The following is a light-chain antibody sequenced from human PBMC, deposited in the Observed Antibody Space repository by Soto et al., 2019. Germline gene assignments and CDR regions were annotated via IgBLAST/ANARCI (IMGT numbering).Light chain of an antibody. CDR3: QPYGSSRT. CDR2: GAS. J-gene: IGKJ1*01. CDR1: QNFRSSY. Sequence: EIVLTQSPGTLSLSPGDTAILSCRASQNFRSSYLAWYQQKPGQAPRLLIYGASSRATGIPDRFSGSGSGTDFTLTISRLEPEDFAVYYCQPYGSSRTFGQGTKVEIK. V-gene: IGKV3-20*01.